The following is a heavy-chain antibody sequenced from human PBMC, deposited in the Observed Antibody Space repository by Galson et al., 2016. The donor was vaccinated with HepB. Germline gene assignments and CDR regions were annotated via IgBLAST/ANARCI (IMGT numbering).Heavy chain of an antibody. J-gene: IGHJ4*02. CDR2: IWYDGSNK. V-gene: IGHV3-33*03. CDR3: AQGRWSYSNTWYEYFGH. D-gene: IGHD6-13*01. CDR1: GFTFSSYA. Sequence: SLRLSCAASGFTFSSYAMHWVRQAPGKGLEWVALIWYDGSNKYYADSVKGRFTISRDTSKNTLYPQMNSLSAADTAIYYCAQGRWSYSNTWYEYFGHWGQGSLVTVSS.